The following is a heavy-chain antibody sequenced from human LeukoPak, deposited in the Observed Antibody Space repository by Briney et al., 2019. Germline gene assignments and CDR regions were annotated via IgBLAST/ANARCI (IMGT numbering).Heavy chain of an antibody. V-gene: IGHV4-30-2*01. CDR3: ARDDIVVVPAAQGWVWFDP. J-gene: IGHJ5*02. CDR2: IYHSGST. D-gene: IGHD2-2*01. Sequence: SSETLSLTCAVSGGSISSGGYSWSWIRQPPGKGLEWIGYIYHSGSTYYNPSLKSRVTISVDGSKNQFSLKLSSVTAADTAVYYCARDDIVVVPAAQGWVWFDPWGQGTLVTVSS. CDR1: GGSISSGGYS.